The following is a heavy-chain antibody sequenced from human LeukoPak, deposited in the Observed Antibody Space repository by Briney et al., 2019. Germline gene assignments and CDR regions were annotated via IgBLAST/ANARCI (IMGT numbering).Heavy chain of an antibody. J-gene: IGHJ4*02. D-gene: IGHD5-12*01. CDR1: GYSISSGYY. Sequence: PSETLSLTCTVSGYSISSGYYWGWIRQPPGTGLEWIGSIYHSGSTYYNPSLKSRVTISVDTSKNQFSLKLSSVTAADTAVYYCARAPRGAVATINFDYWGQGTLVTVSS. CDR3: ARAPRGAVATINFDY. V-gene: IGHV4-38-2*02. CDR2: IYHSGST.